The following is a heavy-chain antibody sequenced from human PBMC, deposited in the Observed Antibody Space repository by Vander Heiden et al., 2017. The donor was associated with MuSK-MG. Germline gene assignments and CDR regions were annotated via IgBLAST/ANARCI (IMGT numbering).Heavy chain of an antibody. Sequence: VQLVESGGRVAQSGSSLRLSCAAAGFTFSRYAMHWVRQAPGKGLEWVAVVSYDGNNKFYPDSVKGRFSISRDNFKNTLFLQMDSLRIEDAGVYFCARGPYTLGPTPKFYFDFWGRGTLVTVSS. CDR3: ARGPYTLGPTPKFYFDF. CDR2: VSYDGNNK. V-gene: IGHV3-30-3*01. J-gene: IGHJ4*02. D-gene: IGHD5-18*01. CDR1: GFTFSRYA.